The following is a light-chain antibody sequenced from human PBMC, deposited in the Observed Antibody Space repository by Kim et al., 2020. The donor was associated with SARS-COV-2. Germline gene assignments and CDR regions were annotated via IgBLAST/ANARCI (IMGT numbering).Light chain of an antibody. CDR3: ASWDNSLAGQVV. CDR2: RDD. CDR1: SSNIGKNF. V-gene: IGLV1-47*01. Sequence: ILSCSGSSSNIGKNFVYWYQQFPGTAPKLLIYRDDHRPAGVHERFSASKSGTSASLAISGLRSEDEADYFCASWDNSLAGQVVFGGGTQLTVL. J-gene: IGLJ2*01.